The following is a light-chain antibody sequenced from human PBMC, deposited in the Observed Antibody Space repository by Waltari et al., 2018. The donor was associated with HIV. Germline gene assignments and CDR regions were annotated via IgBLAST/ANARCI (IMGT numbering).Light chain of an antibody. CDR2: DVS. CDR3: SSYTSSSTPRYV. Sequence: QSALTHPASVSGSPGQSITISCTGTSSDVGGYNYVSWYQQHPGKAPKLMIYDVSNRPSGVSNRFSGSKSGNTASLTISGLQAEDEADYYCSSYTSSSTPRYVFGTGTKVTVL. CDR1: SSDVGGYNY. J-gene: IGLJ1*01. V-gene: IGLV2-14*01.